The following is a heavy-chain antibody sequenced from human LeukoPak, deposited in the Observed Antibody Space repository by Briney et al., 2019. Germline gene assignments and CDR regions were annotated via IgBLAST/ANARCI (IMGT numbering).Heavy chain of an antibody. CDR3: AKDRDIVVVVAAQDY. Sequence: GGSLRLSCAASGFTFSSYAMSWVPQAPGKGLEWVSAISGSGGSTYYADSVKGRFTISRDNSKNTLYLQMNSLRAEDTAVYYCAKDRDIVVVVAAQDYWGQGTLVTVSS. CDR1: GFTFSSYA. J-gene: IGHJ4*02. V-gene: IGHV3-23*01. D-gene: IGHD2-15*01. CDR2: ISGSGGST.